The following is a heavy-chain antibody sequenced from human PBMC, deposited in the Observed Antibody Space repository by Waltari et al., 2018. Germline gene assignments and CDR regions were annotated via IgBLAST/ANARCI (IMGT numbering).Heavy chain of an antibody. CDR1: GGPFSGSF. CDR2: MNHGGRT. CDR3: ARGRHSSSNIFWYFDL. V-gene: IGHV4-34*01. D-gene: IGHD6-13*01. J-gene: IGHJ2*01. Sequence: QVQLQQWGAGLLKPSATLSLPCAVSGGPFSGSFWRWLRHTPGTGLEWIGEMNHGGRTNYNPSLKSRVAISADTSKNQFSLKVTSVTAADTALYYCARGRHSSSNIFWYFDLWGRGTLVTVSS.